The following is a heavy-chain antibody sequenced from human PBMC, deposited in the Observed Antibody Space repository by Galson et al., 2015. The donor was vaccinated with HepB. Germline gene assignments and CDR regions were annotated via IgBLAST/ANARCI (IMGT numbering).Heavy chain of an antibody. Sequence: SLRLSCAASGFTFSRHGMNWVRQAPGKGLEWVATIWSDGSNKYYADSAKGRFTISRENARNSLYLQMSNLRAGDTAVYYCTRVVGDQFGTYHFDHWGQGTLVTVSS. CDR1: GFTFSRHG. CDR2: IWSDGSNK. CDR3: TRVVGDQFGTYHFDH. D-gene: IGHD3-16*02. J-gene: IGHJ4*02. V-gene: IGHV3-33*07.